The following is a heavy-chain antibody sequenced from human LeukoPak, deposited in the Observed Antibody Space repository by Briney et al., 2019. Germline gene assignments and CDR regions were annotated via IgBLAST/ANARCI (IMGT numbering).Heavy chain of an antibody. Sequence: GGSLRLSCAGSGFRLSSYGMHWVRQAPGKGLEWMAFIRSDGSNKYYADSVKGRFTISRDNSKNTLYLQMNSLRAEDTAVYYCARILDSAWGELGYWGQGTLVTVSS. D-gene: IGHD6-19*01. CDR2: IRSDGSNK. J-gene: IGHJ4*02. CDR3: ARILDSAWGELGY. CDR1: GFRLSSYG. V-gene: IGHV3-30*02.